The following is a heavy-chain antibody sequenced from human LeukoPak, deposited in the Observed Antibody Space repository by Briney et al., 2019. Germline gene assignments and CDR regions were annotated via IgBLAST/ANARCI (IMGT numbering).Heavy chain of an antibody. CDR3: ARGGSSWVQSY. CDR2: INHSGST. J-gene: IGHJ4*02. D-gene: IGHD6-13*01. V-gene: IGHV4-39*07. Sequence: SETLSLTCTVSGGSISSSSHYWSWIRQPPGKGLEWIGEINHSGSTNYNPSLKSRVTISVDTSKNQFSLKLSSVTAADTAVYYCARGGSSWVQSYWGQGTLVTVSS. CDR1: GGSISSSSHY.